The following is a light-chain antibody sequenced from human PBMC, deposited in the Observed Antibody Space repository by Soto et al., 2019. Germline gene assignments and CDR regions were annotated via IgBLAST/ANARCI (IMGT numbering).Light chain of an antibody. V-gene: IGKV3-20*01. CDR1: QSVSSSF. CDR2: GAS. Sequence: IVMTQSPATLSASPGERATLSCRASQSVSSSFLAWYQQKPGQAPRLLIYGASSRATGIPDRFSGSGSGTDFTLTISRLEPEDFALYYCQQYGSAPPLTFGGGTKVDIK. J-gene: IGKJ4*01. CDR3: QQYGSAPPLT.